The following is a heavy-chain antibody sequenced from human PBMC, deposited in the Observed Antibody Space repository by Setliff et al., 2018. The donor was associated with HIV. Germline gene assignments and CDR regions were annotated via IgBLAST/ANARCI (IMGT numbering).Heavy chain of an antibody. V-gene: IGHV1-46*01. J-gene: IGHJ5*02. D-gene: IGHD2-2*03. CDR1: GYTFTSYY. CDR3: ARGGPGSSFGYDWFDP. Sequence: GASVKVSCKASGYTFTSYYVHFVRQAPGQGPEWMGIINPNGGSTKYAQKFEGRVAMTADTSTNNVHMYLSSLRSEDTAIYYCARGGPGSSFGYDWFDPWGQGTPVTVSS. CDR2: INPNGGST.